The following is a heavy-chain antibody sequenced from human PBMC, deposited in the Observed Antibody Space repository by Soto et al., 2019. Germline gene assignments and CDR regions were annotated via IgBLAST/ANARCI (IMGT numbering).Heavy chain of an antibody. V-gene: IGHV3-23*01. Sequence: VWSLRLSCAASGSISTTTPLSWVRQAPGKGLEWVSTISGRGTNTYYADSVKGRFIISRDNLKNTVNLQMNGLGVEDTAIYYCATSLRYFDNWGQGTRVTVSA. CDR2: ISGRGTNT. CDR1: GSISTTTP. J-gene: IGHJ4*02. CDR3: ATSLRYFDN.